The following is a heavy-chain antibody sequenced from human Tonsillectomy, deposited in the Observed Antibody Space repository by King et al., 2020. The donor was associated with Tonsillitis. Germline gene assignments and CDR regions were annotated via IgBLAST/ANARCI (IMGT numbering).Heavy chain of an antibody. CDR2: IFSNDEK. CDR3: ARLVYYDSSADY. CDR1: GFSLSNARMA. D-gene: IGHD3-22*01. Sequence: FTLQESGPVLVKPTETLTLTCTVSGFSLSNARMAVSWIRQPPGKALEWLAHIFSNDEKSYSTSLKNRLTISRDTSKSQVVLTMTNVDPVDTGTYYCARLVYYDSSADYWGQGTLVTVSS. J-gene: IGHJ4*02. V-gene: IGHV2-26*01.